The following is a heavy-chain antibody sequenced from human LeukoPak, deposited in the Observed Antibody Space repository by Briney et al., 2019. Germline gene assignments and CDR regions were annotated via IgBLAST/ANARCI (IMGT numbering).Heavy chain of an antibody. CDR2: ISSSGSTI. CDR1: VFISIDYY. Sequence: GGSLRVSCVASVFISIDYYMSWIRPAPGRGLEGVSYISSSGSTIYYADSVKGRFNISRDNAKNSLYLQMNSLRAEDTAVYSCARVGGTDSRTTYFDYWGQGTLVTVSS. J-gene: IGHJ4*02. CDR3: ARVGGTDSRTTYFDY. D-gene: IGHD3-22*01. V-gene: IGHV3-11*01.